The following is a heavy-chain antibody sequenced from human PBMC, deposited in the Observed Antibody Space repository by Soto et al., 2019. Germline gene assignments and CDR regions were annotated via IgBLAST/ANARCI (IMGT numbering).Heavy chain of an antibody. J-gene: IGHJ5*02. Sequence: QVQLVESGGGVVQPGRSLRLSCVASGFTFSSYAMHWVRQAPGKGLEWVAVISYDGSNKYYADSVKGRFTISRDNSKNTLYLQMNSLSAEDTAVYYCARERAVARKCFDPWGQGTLVTVSS. D-gene: IGHD6-19*01. CDR3: ARERAVARKCFDP. V-gene: IGHV3-30-3*01. CDR1: GFTFSSYA. CDR2: ISYDGSNK.